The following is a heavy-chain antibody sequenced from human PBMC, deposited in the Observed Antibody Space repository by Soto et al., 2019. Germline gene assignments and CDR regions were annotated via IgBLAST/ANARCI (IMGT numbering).Heavy chain of an antibody. Sequence: GASVKVSCKASGYTFTSYYMHWVRQAPGQGLEWMGIINPSGGSTSYAQKFQGRVTMTRGTSTSTVYMELSSLRSEDTAVYYCASCFAVVPAAISAFDIWGQGTMVTVSS. CDR2: INPSGGST. V-gene: IGHV1-46*03. J-gene: IGHJ3*02. CDR1: GYTFTSYY. CDR3: ASCFAVVPAAISAFDI. D-gene: IGHD2-2*01.